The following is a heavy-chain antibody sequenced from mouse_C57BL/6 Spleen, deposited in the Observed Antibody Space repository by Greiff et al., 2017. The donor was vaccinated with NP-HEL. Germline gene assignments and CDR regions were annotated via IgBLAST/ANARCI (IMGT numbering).Heavy chain of an antibody. CDR2: IDPSDSET. Sequence: QVQLQQPGAELVRPGSSVKLSCKASGYTFTSYWMHWVKQRPIQGLEWIGNIDPSDSETHYNQKFKDKATLTVDKSSSTAYMQLSSLTSEDSAVYYCARPDYDAYFDDWGQGTTLTVSS. V-gene: IGHV1-52*01. CDR3: ARPDYDAYFDD. CDR1: GYTFTSYW. D-gene: IGHD2-4*01. J-gene: IGHJ2*01.